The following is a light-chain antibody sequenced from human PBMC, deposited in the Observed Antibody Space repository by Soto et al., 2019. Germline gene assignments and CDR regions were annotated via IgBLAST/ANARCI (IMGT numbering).Light chain of an antibody. V-gene: IGKV3-20*01. CDR1: QSVSSSY. CDR2: GAS. Sequence: ESVLTQSPGSLSLSPGERATLSCRASQSVSSSYLAWYQQKPGQAPRLLIYGASSRATGIPDRFSGSGSGTDFTLTISRLEPVDFAVYYCQQYGSSQYTFGPGTKLEIK. J-gene: IGKJ2*01. CDR3: QQYGSSQYT.